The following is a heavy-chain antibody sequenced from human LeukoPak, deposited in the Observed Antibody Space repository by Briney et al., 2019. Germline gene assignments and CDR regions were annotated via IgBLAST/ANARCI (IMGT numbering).Heavy chain of an antibody. V-gene: IGHV4-59*01. CDR3: ARVHRSLSPFGGDHFDY. Sequence: SETLSLTCTVSGGSISSYYWSWIRQPPGKGLEWIGYIYYSGSTNYNPSLKSRVTISVDTSKNQFSLKLSSVTAADTAVYYRARVHRSLSPFGGDHFDYWGQGTLVTVSS. J-gene: IGHJ4*02. CDR1: GGSISSYY. D-gene: IGHD3-16*01. CDR2: IYYSGST.